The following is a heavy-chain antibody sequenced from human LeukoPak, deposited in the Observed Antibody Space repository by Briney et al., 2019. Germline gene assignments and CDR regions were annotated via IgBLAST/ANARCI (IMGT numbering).Heavy chain of an antibody. Sequence: ASVKVSCKASGYTFTNYGLSWVRQAPGEGLEWMGWISAYNGNTKYAQNLQGRVTLTRDTSTSTAYMELRSLRSDDTAVYYCVREGGDRTGYYFVYWGQGTLATVSS. CDR3: VREGGDRTGYYFVY. J-gene: IGHJ4*02. D-gene: IGHD3/OR15-3a*01. V-gene: IGHV1-18*01. CDR1: GYTFTNYG. CDR2: ISAYNGNT.